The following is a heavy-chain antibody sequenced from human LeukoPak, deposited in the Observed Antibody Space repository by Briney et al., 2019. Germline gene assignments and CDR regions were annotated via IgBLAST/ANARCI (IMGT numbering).Heavy chain of an antibody. J-gene: IGHJ4*02. CDR3: ARENSITGTPHFDY. CDR1: GFTVSSNY. Sequence: PGGSLRLSCAASGFTVSSNYMSWVRQAPGKGLEWVSVIYSGGSTYYPDSVKVRFTISRDNSKNTLQLQMNSLRAEDTAVYYCARENSITGTPHFDYWGQGTLVTVSS. D-gene: IGHD1-20*01. CDR2: IYSGGST. V-gene: IGHV3-53*01.